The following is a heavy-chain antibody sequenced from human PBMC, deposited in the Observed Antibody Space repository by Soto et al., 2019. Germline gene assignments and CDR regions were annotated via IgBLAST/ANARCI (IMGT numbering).Heavy chain of an antibody. D-gene: IGHD2-21*02. CDR3: TTWLTAHFDY. V-gene: IGHV4-31*03. CDR2: IFYSGST. Sequence: KPSETLSLTCTVSGGSISSGGYYWSWIRHHPGKGLEWIGYIFYSGSTFYSPSLKSRVTISVDTARNQFSLNLRSVTAADTALYYCTTWLTAHFDYWGRGTQVTVSS. CDR1: GGSISSGGYY. J-gene: IGHJ4*02.